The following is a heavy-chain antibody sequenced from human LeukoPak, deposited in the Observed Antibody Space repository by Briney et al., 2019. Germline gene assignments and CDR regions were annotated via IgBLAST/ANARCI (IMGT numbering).Heavy chain of an antibody. CDR1: TFTFSDYY. V-gene: IGHV3-11*01. J-gene: IGHJ1*01. CDR2: ISSSGSTI. Sequence: GVSLRLSCAASTFTFSDYYMIWLRHAPGKELVGVTYISSSGSTIDYADSVKGRFTISRDNAKNSLYLQMNSLRAEDTAVYYCARAERELLEEYFQHWGQGTLVTVSS. CDR3: ARAERELLEEYFQH. D-gene: IGHD1-26*01.